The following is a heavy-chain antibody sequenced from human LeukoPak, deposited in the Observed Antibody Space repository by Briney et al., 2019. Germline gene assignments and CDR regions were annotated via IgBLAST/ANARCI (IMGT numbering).Heavy chain of an antibody. D-gene: IGHD2/OR15-2a*01. CDR2: IYTGGST. J-gene: IGHJ4*02. CDR1: GLTVSSKY. V-gene: IGHV3-66*02. CDR3: AREGGTFAYYFDD. Sequence: GGSLRLSCAASGLTVSSKYMNWVRQAPGKGLEWVSVIYTGGSTYYSDSVKGRFTISRDNSKNTVYLQMNSLKAEDTAMYYCAREGGTFAYYFDDWGQGTLVTVSS.